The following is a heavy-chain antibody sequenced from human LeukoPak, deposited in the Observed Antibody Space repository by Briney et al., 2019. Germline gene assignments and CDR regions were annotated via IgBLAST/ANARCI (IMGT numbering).Heavy chain of an antibody. J-gene: IGHJ6*02. CDR1: GDSVSSNRAA. Sequence: SQTLSLTRVISGDSVSSNRAAWNWTRQSPSRGLEWLGWTYDRCKWYKDYAVTEKSRMTINPDTSKNQFSLQPNSVTPEDTAVYSCARGGYCSSTSCYTRYGMDVWGQGTTVTVSS. V-gene: IGHV6-1*01. CDR2: TYDRCKWYK. D-gene: IGHD2-2*02. CDR3: ARGGYCSSTSCYTRYGMDV.